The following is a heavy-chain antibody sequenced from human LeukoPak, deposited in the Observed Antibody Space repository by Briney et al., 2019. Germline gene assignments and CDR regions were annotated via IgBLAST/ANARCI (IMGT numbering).Heavy chain of an antibody. CDR1: GFSFSTDS. V-gene: IGHV3-48*01. CDR2: ISGGSSTI. CDR3: ARDSSGWYHWFDP. D-gene: IGHD6-19*01. J-gene: IGHJ5*02. Sequence: GGSLRLACAASGFSFSTDSMKWVRQAPGKGLGWDSYISGGSSTIYYADSVKGRFTIPIDNAKNSLYLQMNSLRVEDTAVYYCARDSSGWYHWFDPWGQGTLVIVSS.